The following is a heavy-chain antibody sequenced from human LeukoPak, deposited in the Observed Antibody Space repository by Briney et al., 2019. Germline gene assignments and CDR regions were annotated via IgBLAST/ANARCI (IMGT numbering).Heavy chain of an antibody. D-gene: IGHD5-24*01. CDR2: ISGSGGST. V-gene: IGHV3-23*01. CDR1: GFTFSSYA. Sequence: GGSLRLSCAASGFTFSSYAMSWVRQAPGKGLEWVSVISGSGGSTYYADSVKGRFTISRDSSKSTLYLQMNSLRADDTAVYYCARGGGWLQLGFFDYWGQGALVTVSS. CDR3: ARGGGWLQLGFFDY. J-gene: IGHJ4*02.